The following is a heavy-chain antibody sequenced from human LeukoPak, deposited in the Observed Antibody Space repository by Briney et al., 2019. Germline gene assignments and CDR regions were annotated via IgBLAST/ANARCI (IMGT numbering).Heavy chain of an antibody. J-gene: IGHJ4*02. CDR1: GFTFSSYG. Sequence: GGSLRLSCAASGFTFSSYGMSWVRQAPGKGLEWVSGITGSGGTTYYADSVKGRFTISRDNPQNTLYLQMNSLRAEDTAVYYCARRGTGYNHFDSWGQGALVTVSS. CDR2: ITGSGGTT. CDR3: ARRGTGYNHFDS. D-gene: IGHD3/OR15-3a*01. V-gene: IGHV3-23*01.